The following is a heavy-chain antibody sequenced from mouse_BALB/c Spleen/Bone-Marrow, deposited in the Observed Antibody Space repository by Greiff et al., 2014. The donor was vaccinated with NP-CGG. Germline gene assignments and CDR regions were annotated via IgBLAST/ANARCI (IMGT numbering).Heavy chain of an antibody. D-gene: IGHD2-4*01. CDR1: GFNIKDTY. CDR2: IDPANGNT. V-gene: IGHV14-3*02. CDR3: ARMITAY. Sequence: EVQVVESGAELVKPGASVKLSCTASGFNIKDTYMHWVKQRPEQGLEWIGRIDPANGNTKYDPKFQGKATITADTSSNTAYLQLSSLTSEDTAVYYGARMITAYWGQGTLVTVSA. J-gene: IGHJ3*01.